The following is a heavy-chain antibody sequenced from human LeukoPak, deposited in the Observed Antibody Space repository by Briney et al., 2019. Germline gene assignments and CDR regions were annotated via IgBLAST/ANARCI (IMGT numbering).Heavy chain of an antibody. J-gene: IGHJ5*02. CDR2: INPSGDNT. CDR1: GYTFTNNF. D-gene: IGHD2-8*01. Sequence: ASVKVSCKASGYTFTNNFMHWVRQAPGQGLEWIGIINPSGDNTWYAQKFQGRVTMTRDTSISTAYMELSRLRSDDTAVYYCARDMLGHYNWFDPWGQGTLVTVSS. CDR3: ARDMLGHYNWFDP. V-gene: IGHV1-46*01.